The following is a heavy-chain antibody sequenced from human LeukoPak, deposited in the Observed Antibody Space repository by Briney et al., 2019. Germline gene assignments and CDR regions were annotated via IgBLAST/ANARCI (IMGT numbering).Heavy chain of an antibody. CDR1: GFTFDDYA. D-gene: IGHD6-13*01. CDR2: ISWNSGSI. CDR3: AKDGIAAARHYYYYMDV. Sequence: PGRSLRLSCAASGFTFDDYAMHWVRQAPGKGLEWVSGISWNSGSIGYADSVKGRFTISRDNAKNSLYLQMNSLRAEDTALYYCAKDGIAAARHYYYYMDVWGNGTTVTVSS. V-gene: IGHV3-9*01. J-gene: IGHJ6*03.